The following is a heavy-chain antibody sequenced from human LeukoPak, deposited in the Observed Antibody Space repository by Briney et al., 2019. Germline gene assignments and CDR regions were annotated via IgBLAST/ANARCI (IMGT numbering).Heavy chain of an antibody. Sequence: GGSLRLSCAAFGFNVDDFAMHWVRQTPGKGLEWVAAISWDDDSTYYVDSVKGRFTISRDNSKNSLYLQMNSLRSDDTALYYCARGLGGLDWGQGTLVTVSS. D-gene: IGHD3-10*01. CDR1: GFNVDDFA. V-gene: IGHV3-43D*04. J-gene: IGHJ4*02. CDR2: ISWDDDST. CDR3: ARGLGGLD.